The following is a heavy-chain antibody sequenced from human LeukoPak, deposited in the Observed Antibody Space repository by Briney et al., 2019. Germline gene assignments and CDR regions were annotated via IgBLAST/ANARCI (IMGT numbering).Heavy chain of an antibody. CDR1: GFTFSSYA. V-gene: IGHV3-23*01. Sequence: GGSLRLSCAASGFTFSSYAMSWVRQAPGKGLEWVSAISGSGGSTYYADSVKGRFTISRDNSKNTLYLQMNSLRAEYTAVYYCAKDLYYDFWSGYYYYWGQGTLVTVSS. CDR2: ISGSGGST. J-gene: IGHJ4*02. D-gene: IGHD3-3*01. CDR3: AKDLYYDFWSGYYYY.